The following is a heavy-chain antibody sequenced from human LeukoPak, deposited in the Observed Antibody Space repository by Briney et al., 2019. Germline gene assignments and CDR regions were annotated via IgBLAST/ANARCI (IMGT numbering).Heavy chain of an antibody. J-gene: IGHJ4*02. D-gene: IGHD6-19*01. CDR3: AKSERITVAGIDY. CDR1: GFTFSTYA. Sequence: PGGSLRLSCAASGFTFSTYALSWVRQAPGKGLEWVSAISGSGGSTYYADSVKGRFTISRDNSKNTLYLQLNSLRAEDTAVYYCAKSERITVAGIDYWGQGTLVTVSS. V-gene: IGHV3-23*01. CDR2: ISGSGGST.